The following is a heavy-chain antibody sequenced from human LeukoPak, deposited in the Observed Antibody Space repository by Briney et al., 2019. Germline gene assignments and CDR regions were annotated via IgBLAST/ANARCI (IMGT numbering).Heavy chain of an antibody. CDR2: IYYSGST. Sequence: SETLPLTCTVSGGSISSYYWSWIRQPPGKGLEWIGYIYYSGSTNYNPSLKSRVTISVDTSKNQFSLKLSSVTAADTAVYYCARGSLGYYYYYMDVWGKGTTVTVSS. V-gene: IGHV4-59*01. D-gene: IGHD3-16*01. J-gene: IGHJ6*03. CDR1: GGSISSYY. CDR3: ARGSLGYYYYYMDV.